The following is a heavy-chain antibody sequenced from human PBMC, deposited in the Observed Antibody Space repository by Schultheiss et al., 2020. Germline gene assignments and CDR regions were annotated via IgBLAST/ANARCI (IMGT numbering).Heavy chain of an antibody. CDR1: GGSISSYY. J-gene: IGHJ4*02. Sequence: SQTLSLTCTVSGGSISSYYWSWIRQPPGKGLEWIGNIYHSGSTNYNPSLRSRVTISVDTSKNQFSLNLSSVTAADTAVYYCASLDSSWYTLDYWGQGTLVTVSS. CDR3: ASLDSSWYTLDY. D-gene: IGHD6-13*01. CDR2: IYHSGST. V-gene: IGHV4-59*01.